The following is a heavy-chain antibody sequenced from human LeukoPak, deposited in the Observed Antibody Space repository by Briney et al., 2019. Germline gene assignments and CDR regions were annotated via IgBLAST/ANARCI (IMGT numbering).Heavy chain of an antibody. CDR3: AKHQFYYDSSGFDY. CDR1: GFTVSTNY. D-gene: IGHD3-22*01. CDR2: IYSAGST. Sequence: GGSLRLSCAASGFTVSTNYMSWVRQAPGKGLEGGSVIYSAGSTYYADSVKGRFTISRDNSKNTLYLQMNSLRAEDTAVYYCAKHQFYYDSSGFDYWGQGPLVTVSS. V-gene: IGHV3-66*04. J-gene: IGHJ4*02.